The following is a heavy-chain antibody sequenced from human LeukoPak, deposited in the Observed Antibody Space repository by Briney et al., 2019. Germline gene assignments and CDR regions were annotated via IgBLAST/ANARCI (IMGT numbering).Heavy chain of an antibody. CDR3: AKDPSRIAVAGLIDY. CDR1: GFTFSSYG. V-gene: IGHV3-30*18. J-gene: IGHJ4*02. Sequence: GRSLRLSCAASGFTFSSYGMHWVRQAPGKGLEWVAVISYDGSNKYYADSVKGRFTISSDNSKNTLYLQMNSLRAEDTAVYYCAKDPSRIAVAGLIDYWGQGTLVTVSA. CDR2: ISYDGSNK. D-gene: IGHD6-19*01.